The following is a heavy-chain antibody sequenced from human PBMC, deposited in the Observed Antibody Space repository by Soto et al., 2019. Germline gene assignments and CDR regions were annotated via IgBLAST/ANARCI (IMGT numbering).Heavy chain of an antibody. D-gene: IGHD3-22*01. Sequence: PVESLKISCKGSGYSFTSYWIGWVRQMPGKGLEWMGIIYPGDSDTRYSPSFQGQVTISADKSISTAYLQWSSLKASDTAMYYCAINREGSGYYSYYFDYWGQGTLVTVSS. J-gene: IGHJ4*02. CDR3: AINREGSGYYSYYFDY. CDR2: IYPGDSDT. CDR1: GYSFTSYW. V-gene: IGHV5-51*01.